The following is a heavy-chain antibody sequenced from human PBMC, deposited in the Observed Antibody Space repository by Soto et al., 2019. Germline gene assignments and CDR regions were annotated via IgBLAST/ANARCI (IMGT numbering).Heavy chain of an antibody. Sequence: SETLSLTCAVYGGSFSGYYWSWIRQPPGKGLEWIGEINHSGSTNYNPSLKSRVTISVDTSKNQFSLKLSSVTAADTAVYYCARISVYYYYYGMDVWGQGTTVTVSS. D-gene: IGHD3-16*02. CDR2: INHSGST. J-gene: IGHJ6*02. CDR1: GGSFSGYY. V-gene: IGHV4-34*01. CDR3: ARISVYYYYYGMDV.